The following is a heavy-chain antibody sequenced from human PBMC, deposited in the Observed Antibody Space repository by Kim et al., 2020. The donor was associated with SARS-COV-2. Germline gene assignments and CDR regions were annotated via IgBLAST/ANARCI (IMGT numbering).Heavy chain of an antibody. Sequence: NPDESKKQYVDSVKGRFTISRDNAKKSLYLQMNSRRAEDTAVYYCAREHFWGQGTLVTVSS. J-gene: IGHJ4*02. CDR3: AREHF. CDR2: NPDESKK. V-gene: IGHV3-7*01.